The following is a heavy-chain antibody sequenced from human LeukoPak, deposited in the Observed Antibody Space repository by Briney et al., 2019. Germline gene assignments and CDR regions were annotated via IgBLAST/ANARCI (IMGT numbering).Heavy chain of an antibody. CDR2: ITSDTRTI. CDR1: GFTFNIYS. CDR3: ARSVEGNFDY. J-gene: IGHJ4*02. Sequence: GGSLRLSCAASGFTFNIYSMNWVPQAPGKGLEWVSYITSDTRTIYYADSVRGRFTISRDNAKNSLYLQMNSLRDEDTAVYYCARSVEGNFDYWGRGTLVTVSS. V-gene: IGHV3-48*02.